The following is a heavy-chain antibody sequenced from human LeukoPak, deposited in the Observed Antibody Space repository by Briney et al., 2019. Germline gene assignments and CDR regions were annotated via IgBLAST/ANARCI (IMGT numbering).Heavy chain of an antibody. Sequence: PSETLSLTCTVSGGSMSRYYWSWIRQPPGKGLEWIGYIYHSGSTYYNPSLKSRVTISVDRSKNQFSLELSSVTAADTAVYYCARRRGAFDIWGQGTMVTVSS. CDR1: GGSMSRYY. CDR2: IYHSGST. CDR3: ARRRGAFDI. J-gene: IGHJ3*02. V-gene: IGHV4-59*04.